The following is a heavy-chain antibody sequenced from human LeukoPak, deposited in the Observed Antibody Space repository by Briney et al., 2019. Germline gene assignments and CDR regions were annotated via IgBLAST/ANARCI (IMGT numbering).Heavy chain of an antibody. CDR3: ARGALMVYAVRVQNDAFDI. CDR1: GGSISGGGYY. J-gene: IGHJ3*02. Sequence: SQTLSLTCTVSGGSISGGGYYWSWIRQHPGKGLEWIGEINHSGSTNYNPSLKSRVTISVDTSKNQFSLKLSSVTAADTAVYYCARGALMVYAVRVQNDAFDIWGQGTMVTVSS. D-gene: IGHD2-8*01. V-gene: IGHV4-31*03. CDR2: INHSGST.